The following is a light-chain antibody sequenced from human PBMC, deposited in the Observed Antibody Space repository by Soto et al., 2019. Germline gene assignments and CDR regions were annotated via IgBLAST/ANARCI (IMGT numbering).Light chain of an antibody. CDR1: NSNIGSNT. J-gene: IGLJ2*01. CDR3: AAWDDGLTGVV. Sequence: QSVLTQPPSASGTPGQRVIISCSGSNSNIGSNTANWYQQLPGTAPKLLININNQRPSGVPDRFSGSKSGTSASLAISGLQSEDEADYYCAAWDDGLTGVVFGGGTKLTVL. V-gene: IGLV1-44*01. CDR2: INN.